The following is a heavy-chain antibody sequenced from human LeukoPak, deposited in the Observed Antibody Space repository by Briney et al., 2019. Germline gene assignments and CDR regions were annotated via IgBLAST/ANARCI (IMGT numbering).Heavy chain of an antibody. Sequence: PSETLSLTCTVSGGSISSYYWSWIRQPPGKGLGWIGYIYYSGSTNYNPSLKSRVTISVDTSKNQFSLKLSSVTAADTAVYYCARAGTERWLQPLDYWGQGTLVTVSS. CDR2: IYYSGST. CDR1: GGSISSYY. J-gene: IGHJ4*02. CDR3: ARAGTERWLQPLDY. V-gene: IGHV4-59*01. D-gene: IGHD5-24*01.